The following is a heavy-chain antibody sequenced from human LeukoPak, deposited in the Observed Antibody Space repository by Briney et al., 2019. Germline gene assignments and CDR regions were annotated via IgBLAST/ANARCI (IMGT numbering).Heavy chain of an antibody. CDR1: GGTFSSYA. Sequence: SVKVSCKASGGTFSSYAISWVRQAPGQGLEWMGRIIPILGIANYAQKFQGRVTITADKSTSTAYMELSSLRSEDTAVYYCARGRYCSGGSCYRYDYYYGMDVWGQGTTVTVSS. D-gene: IGHD2-15*01. J-gene: IGHJ6*02. CDR2: IIPILGIA. CDR3: ARGRYCSGGSCYRYDYYYGMDV. V-gene: IGHV1-69*04.